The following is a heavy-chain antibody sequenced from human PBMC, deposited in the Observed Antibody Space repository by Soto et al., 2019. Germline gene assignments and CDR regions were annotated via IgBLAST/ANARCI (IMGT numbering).Heavy chain of an antibody. D-gene: IGHD3-22*01. CDR3: AADYYDTNGYYYDY. V-gene: IGHV1-58*01. CDR2: IVVVSGNT. J-gene: IGHJ4*02. Sequence: ASVKVSCKASGFTFISSAVQWVRQARGQRLEWIGWIVVVSGNTNYAQKFQERVTITRDMSTSTAYMELSSLRSEDTAVYYCAADYYDTNGYYYDYWGQGTLVTVSS. CDR1: GFTFISSA.